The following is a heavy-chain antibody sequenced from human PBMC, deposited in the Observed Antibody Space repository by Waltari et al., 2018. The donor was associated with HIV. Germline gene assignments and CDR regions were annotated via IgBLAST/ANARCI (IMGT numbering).Heavy chain of an antibody. CDR3: ARQMTFYDALDI. CDR2: IYPNSGDT. Sequence: QVQLVQSGAEVRKHGASVKVSCKTSGYTFTDYYIPWVRQAPGQGPEWMGWIYPNSGDTHFAEKFQGRVTLTRDTSIRTADVEVSNLRSDDTAVYYCARQMTFYDALDIWGQGTMVSVSS. J-gene: IGHJ3*02. CDR1: GYTFTDYY. V-gene: IGHV1-2*02.